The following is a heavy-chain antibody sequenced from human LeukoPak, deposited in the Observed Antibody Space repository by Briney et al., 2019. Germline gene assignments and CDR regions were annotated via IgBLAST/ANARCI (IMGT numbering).Heavy chain of an antibody. Sequence: PGGSQRFSCAASGFIFRNYAMSRVRQAPGKGLEWDSAITGSGDTTYYADSVKGRFTISRDNSKNTLYVEMNTLRAEDTAVYYCAKWGDFDILTGYYVPDFWGQGTLVTVSS. V-gene: IGHV3-23*01. CDR3: AKWGDFDILTGYYVPDF. J-gene: IGHJ4*02. CDR1: GFIFRNYA. CDR2: ITGSGDTT. D-gene: IGHD3-9*01.